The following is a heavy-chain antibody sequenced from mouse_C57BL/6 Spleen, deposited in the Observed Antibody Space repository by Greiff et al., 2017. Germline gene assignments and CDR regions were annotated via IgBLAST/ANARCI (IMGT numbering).Heavy chain of an antibody. CDR1: GFTFSSYA. D-gene: IGHD1-1*01. V-gene: IGHV5-9-1*02. J-gene: IGHJ2*01. CDR3: TRETTVVAGDYFDY. Sequence: EVQGVESGEGLVKPGGSLKLSCAASGFTFSSYAMSWVRQTPEKRLEWVAYISSGGDYIYYADTVKGRFTISRDNARNTLYLQMSSLKSEDTAMYYCTRETTVVAGDYFDYWGQGTTLTVSS. CDR2: ISSGGDYI.